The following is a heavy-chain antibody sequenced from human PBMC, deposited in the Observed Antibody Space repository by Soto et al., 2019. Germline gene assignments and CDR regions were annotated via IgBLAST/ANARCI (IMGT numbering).Heavy chain of an antibody. CDR2: IKQDGSEK. D-gene: IGHD2-15*01. Sequence: EVQLVESGGGLVQPGGSLRLSCAASGFTFSSYWMSWVRQAPGKGLEWVANIKQDGSEKYYVDSVKGRFTISRANAKNSLYLQMNSLRAEDPAVYYCARFKGGRYCSGGSCYSLFDYWGQGTLVTVSS. CDR1: GFTFSSYW. J-gene: IGHJ4*02. CDR3: ARFKGGRYCSGGSCYSLFDY. V-gene: IGHV3-7*01.